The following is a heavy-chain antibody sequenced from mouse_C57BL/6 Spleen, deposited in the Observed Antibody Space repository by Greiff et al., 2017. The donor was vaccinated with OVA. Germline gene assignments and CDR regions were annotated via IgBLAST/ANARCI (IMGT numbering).Heavy chain of an antibody. CDR1: GYTFTSYW. D-gene: IGHD2-4*01. CDR3: AREDYDETVWAY. CDR2: IDPNSGGT. Sequence: VQLQQPGAELVKPGASVKLSCKASGYTFTSYWMHWVKQRPGRGLEWLGRIDPNSGGTKYNEKFKSKATLTVDKPSSTAYMELSSLTSEDAAVYDGAREDYDETVWAYGGQGTLVTVSA. V-gene: IGHV1-72*01. J-gene: IGHJ3*01.